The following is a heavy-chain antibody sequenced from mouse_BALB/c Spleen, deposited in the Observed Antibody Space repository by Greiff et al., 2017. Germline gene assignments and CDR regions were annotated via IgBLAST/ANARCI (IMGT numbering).Heavy chain of an antibody. CDR2: ISSGGSYT. CDR1: GFTFSSYG. D-gene: IGHD4-1*01. V-gene: IGHV5-6*02. J-gene: IGHJ2*01. CDR3: ARHWTGEGFDY. Sequence: DVKLVESGGDLVKPGGSLKLSCAASGFTFSSYGMSWVRQTPDKRLEWVATISSGGSYTYYPDSVKGRFTISRGNAKNTLYLQMSSLKSEDTAMYYCARHWTGEGFDYWGQGTTLTVSS.